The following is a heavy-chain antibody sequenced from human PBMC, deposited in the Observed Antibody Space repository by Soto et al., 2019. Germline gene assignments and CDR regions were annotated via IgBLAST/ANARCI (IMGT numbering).Heavy chain of an antibody. CDR2: IYYSGST. CDR1: GGSISSGGYY. Sequence: SETLSLTCTVSGGSISSGGYYWSWIRQHPGKGLEWIGYIYYSGSTYYNPSLKSRVTISVDTSKNQFSLKLSSVTAADTAVYYCARGGVESIAAQPSGFDPWGQGTLVTVSS. J-gene: IGHJ5*02. CDR3: ARGGVESIAAQPSGFDP. V-gene: IGHV4-31*03. D-gene: IGHD6-13*01.